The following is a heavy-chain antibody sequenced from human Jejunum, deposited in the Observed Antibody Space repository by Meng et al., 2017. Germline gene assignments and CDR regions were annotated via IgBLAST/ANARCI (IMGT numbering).Heavy chain of an antibody. CDR2: ISSTSS. CDR3: ARGRVVVVGTPSDY. Sequence: DVQLVESGGGPVKPGGSLRLFCAGSGFSFSSYSMHWVRQAPGKGLEWVSSISSTSSYADSVKGRFTISRDSAENSLYLQMNSLRAEDTAVYYCARGRVVVVGTPSDYWGQGTLVTVSS. D-gene: IGHD2-15*01. V-gene: IGHV3-21*01. CDR1: GFSFSSYS. J-gene: IGHJ4*02.